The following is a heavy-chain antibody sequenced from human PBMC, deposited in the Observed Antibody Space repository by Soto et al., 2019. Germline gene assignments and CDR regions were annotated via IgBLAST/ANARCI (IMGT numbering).Heavy chain of an antibody. CDR3: AAEIERWPQLRGAFDI. Sequence: QMQLVQSGPEVKKPGTSVKVSCKASGFTFTSSAVQWVRQARGQRLEWIGWIVVGSGNTNYAQKFQERVTITRDMSTSTAYMELSSLRSEDTAVYYCAAEIERWPQLRGAFDIWGQGTMVTVSS. CDR1: GFTFTSSA. D-gene: IGHD1-1*01. CDR2: IVVGSGNT. V-gene: IGHV1-58*01. J-gene: IGHJ3*02.